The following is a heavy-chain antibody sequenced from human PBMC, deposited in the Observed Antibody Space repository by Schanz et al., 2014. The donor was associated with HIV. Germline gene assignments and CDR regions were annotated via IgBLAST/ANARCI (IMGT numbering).Heavy chain of an antibody. CDR2: IIPIFGTT. CDR1: GGTFSNYA. V-gene: IGHV1-69*01. D-gene: IGHD4-4*01. J-gene: IGHJ2*01. Sequence: QVQLVQSGAEVKKPGSSVKVSCKASGGTFSNYAISWVRQAPGQGLEWMGGIIPIFGTTNYAQKFQGRVTIPADESTSTTYLELSSLRSEDTAVYYCASQYSNYDSSRRYHWYFDLWGRGTLVTVSS. CDR3: ASQYSNYDSSRRYHWYFDL.